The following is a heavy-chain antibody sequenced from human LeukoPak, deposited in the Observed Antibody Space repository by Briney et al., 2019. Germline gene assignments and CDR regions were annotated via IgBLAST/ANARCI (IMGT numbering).Heavy chain of an antibody. V-gene: IGHV3-21*01. D-gene: IGHD2-2*01. CDR1: GFTFSTYA. J-gene: IGHJ4*02. Sequence: PGRSLRLSCAASGFTFSTYAMHWVRQAPGKGLEWVSSISSSSSYIYYADSVKGRFTISRDNAKNSLYLQMNSLRAEDTAVYYCARDKRSKDIVVVPAAVDYWGQGTLVTVSS. CDR3: ARDKRSKDIVVVPAAVDY. CDR2: ISSSSSYI.